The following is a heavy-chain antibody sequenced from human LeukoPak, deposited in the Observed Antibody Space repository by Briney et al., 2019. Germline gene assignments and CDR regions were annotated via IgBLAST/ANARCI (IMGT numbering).Heavy chain of an antibody. V-gene: IGHV3-30*03. CDR3: ARTAARRFDY. J-gene: IGHJ4*02. D-gene: IGHD6-6*01. CDR2: ISYDGNNK. Sequence: GGSLRLSCAASGFSFSRYGMHWVRQAPGKGLEWVTVISYDGNNKYYGDSVKGRFTISRDNSKNTLYLQMNSLSTEDTAVYYCARTAARRFDYWGQGTLVTVSS. CDR1: GFSFSRYG.